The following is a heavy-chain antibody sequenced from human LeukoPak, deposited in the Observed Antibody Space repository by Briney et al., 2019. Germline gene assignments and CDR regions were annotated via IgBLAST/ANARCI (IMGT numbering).Heavy chain of an antibody. CDR3: ARGGARLYSYGYVFGY. V-gene: IGHV4-31*03. D-gene: IGHD5-18*01. CDR2: IYYSGST. J-gene: IGHJ4*02. Sequence: SETLSLTCTVSGGSISSGGYYWSWIRQHPGKGLEWIGYIYYSGSTYYNPSLKSRVTISVDTSKNQFSLKLSSVTAADTAVYYCARGGARLYSYGYVFGYWGQGTLVTVSS. CDR1: GGSISSGGYY.